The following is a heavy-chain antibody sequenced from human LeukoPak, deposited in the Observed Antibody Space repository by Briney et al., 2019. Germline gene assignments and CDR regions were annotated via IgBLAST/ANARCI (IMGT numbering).Heavy chain of an antibody. D-gene: IGHD3-10*01. J-gene: IGHJ3*02. CDR3: AREAKGFGELYPLTDI. CDR1: GYTFTGYY. Sequence: GASVKVSCKASGYTFTGYYMHWVRQAPGQGLEWMGWINPNSGGTNYAQKFQGRVTMTRDTSISTAYMELSRLRSDDTAVYYCAREAKGFGELYPLTDIWGQGTMVTVSS. CDR2: INPNSGGT. V-gene: IGHV1-2*02.